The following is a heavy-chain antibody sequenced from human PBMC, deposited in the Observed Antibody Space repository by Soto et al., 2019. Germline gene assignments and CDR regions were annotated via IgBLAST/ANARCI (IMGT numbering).Heavy chain of an antibody. CDR2: ISWNSGSI. Sequence: EVQLVESGGDLVQPGRSLRLSCAASGFTFDDYAMHWVRQGPGKGLEWVSSISWNSGSIGYADSVKGRFTISRDKAKKSLYLQMNSLRAEDTALYXXXKGXGXSXKDASDIWGQGTMVTVSS. CDR3: XKGXGXSXKDASDI. J-gene: IGHJ3*02. CDR1: GFTFDDYA. V-gene: IGHV3-9*01.